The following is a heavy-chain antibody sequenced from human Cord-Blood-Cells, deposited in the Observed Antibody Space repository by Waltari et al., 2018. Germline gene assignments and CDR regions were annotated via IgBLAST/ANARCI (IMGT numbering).Heavy chain of an antibody. D-gene: IGHD3-3*01. CDR2: IYYSGST. CDR1: GGSISSSSYY. Sequence: QLQLQESGPGLVKPSETLSLTCTVSGGSISSSSYYWGWIRQPPGQGLEWIGSIYYSGSTYYNPSLKSRVTISVDTSKNQFSLKLSSVTAADTAVYYCASQPVLEWPSFYYYYYYMDVWGKGTTVTVSS. CDR3: ASQPVLEWPSFYYYYYYMDV. V-gene: IGHV4-39*01. J-gene: IGHJ6*03.